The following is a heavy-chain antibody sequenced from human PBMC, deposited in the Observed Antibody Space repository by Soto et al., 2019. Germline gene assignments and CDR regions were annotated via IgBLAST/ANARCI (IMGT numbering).Heavy chain of an antibody. J-gene: IGHJ4*02. CDR1: GFTFSSYA. V-gene: IGHV3-23*01. Sequence: EVQLLESGGGLVQPGGSLRLSCAASGFTFSSYAMSWVLQAPGKVLEWVSAISGSGGSTYYADSVKGRFTISRDNSKNTRYLQMHSLRVEYTAVYYCAKGMQQVLYWGQGTLGTV. D-gene: IGHD6-13*01. CDR3: AKGMQQVLY. CDR2: ISGSGGST.